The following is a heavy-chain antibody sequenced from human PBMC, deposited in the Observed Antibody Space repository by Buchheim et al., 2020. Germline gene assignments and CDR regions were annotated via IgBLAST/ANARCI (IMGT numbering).Heavy chain of an antibody. CDR3: ARAYYGSGSYWGYYYYGMDV. CDR2: ISSSGSTI. CDR1: GFTFSSYE. J-gene: IGHJ6*02. Sequence: EVQLVESGGGLAQPGGSLRLSCAASGFTFSSYEMNWVRQAPGKGLEWVSYISSSGSTIYYADSVKGRFTISRDNAKNSLYLQMNSLRAEDTAVYYCARAYYGSGSYWGYYYYGMDVWGQGTT. V-gene: IGHV3-48*03. D-gene: IGHD3-10*01.